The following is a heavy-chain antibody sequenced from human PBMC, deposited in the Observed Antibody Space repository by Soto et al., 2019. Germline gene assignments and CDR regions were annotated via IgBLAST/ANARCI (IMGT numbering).Heavy chain of an antibody. CDR1: GFTLSSSS. D-gene: IGHD1-20*01. J-gene: IGHJ4*02. Sequence: GGSLRLSCAASGFTLSSSSMSWVRQAPGKGLEWVSYISFSGSLIYYADSVRGRFTISRDKAKNSLFLEMNSLRAEDTAVYYWGRESIRTTSAPYWGQETRVPVPP. CDR2: ISFSGSLI. V-gene: IGHV3-21*05. CDR3: GRESIRTTSAPY.